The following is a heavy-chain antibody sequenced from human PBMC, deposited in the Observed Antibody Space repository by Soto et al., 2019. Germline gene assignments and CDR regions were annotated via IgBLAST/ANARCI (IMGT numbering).Heavy chain of an antibody. CDR2: ISVSGGTT. J-gene: IGHJ6*03. D-gene: IGHD3-10*01. Sequence: EVQLLESGGGLEQPGGSLRLSCAASGFTFTSYVMSWVRQAPGKVLEWVSMISVSGGTTYYVESVKGRFTISRDNSKNTGYLQMNSLRVEDTAVYDCAQNGGSGSSRYHYMDVWGKGTTVTVS. CDR1: GFTFTSYV. CDR3: AQNGGSGSSRYHYMDV. V-gene: IGHV3-23*01.